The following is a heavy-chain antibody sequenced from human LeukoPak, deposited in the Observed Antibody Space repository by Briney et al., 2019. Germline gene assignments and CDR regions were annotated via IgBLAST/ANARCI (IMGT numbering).Heavy chain of an antibody. CDR2: IRNSGSTI. D-gene: IGHD3-22*01. V-gene: IGHV3-48*03. J-gene: IGHJ4*02. Sequence: PGGSLRLSCVVSGFTFSDYEMNWVRQAPGKGLEWISYIRNSGSTIYYADSVKGRFTISRDNAKNSLYLQMNSLRAEDTAVYYCAKDLVRYDDVGTPDYWGQGTLVTVSS. CDR3: AKDLVRYDDVGTPDY. CDR1: GFTFSDYE.